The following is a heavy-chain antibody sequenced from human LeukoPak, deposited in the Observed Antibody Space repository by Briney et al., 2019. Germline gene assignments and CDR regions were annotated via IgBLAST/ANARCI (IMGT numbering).Heavy chain of an antibody. J-gene: IGHJ6*03. CDR1: GGSFSGYY. CDR3: ARHPGYSSSWYSYYYYMDV. D-gene: IGHD6-13*01. V-gene: IGHV4-34*01. CDR2: INHSGST. Sequence: SETLSLTCVVYGGSFSGYYWSWIRQPPGKGLEWIGEINHSGSTNYNPSLKSRVTISVDTSKNQFSLKLSSVTAADTAVYYCARHPGYSSSWYSYYYYMDVWGKGTTVTVSS.